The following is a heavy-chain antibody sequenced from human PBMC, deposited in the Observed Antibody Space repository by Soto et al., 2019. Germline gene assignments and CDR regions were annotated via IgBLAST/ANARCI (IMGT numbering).Heavy chain of an antibody. V-gene: IGHV4-39*01. CDR2: ISYSGST. CDR1: GDSINSSNYY. J-gene: IGHJ4*02. D-gene: IGHD3-22*01. Sequence: PSETLSLTCTISGDSINSSNYYWGWIRQPPGKGLEWIGSISYSGSTYYNQSLKSRVTISVDTSRIHFSLKLISVTAADTAVYYCVRQSHDSSNYFDYWGLGTLVTVSS. CDR3: VRQSHDSSNYFDY.